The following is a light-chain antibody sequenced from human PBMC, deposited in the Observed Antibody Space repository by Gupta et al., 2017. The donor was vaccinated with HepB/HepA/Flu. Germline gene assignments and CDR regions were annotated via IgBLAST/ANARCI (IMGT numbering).Light chain of an antibody. CDR1: SEYSHYS. Sequence: QLMVTQSSSASASLASSANLTCTLSSEYSHYSNGWHKQQPGKAPRFLMKFESSGRYNKGSGIPDRFSGCSSGAARNLTISNHQSEDEADYYCETWDSKIRVFGGGTKLTVL. CDR2: FESSGRY. V-gene: IGLV4-60*03. CDR3: ETWDSKIRV. J-gene: IGLJ2*01.